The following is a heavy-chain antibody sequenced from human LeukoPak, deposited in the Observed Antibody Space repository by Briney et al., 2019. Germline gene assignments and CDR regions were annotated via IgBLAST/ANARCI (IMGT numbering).Heavy chain of an antibody. D-gene: IGHD6-19*01. CDR2: IYPRDSDT. Sequence: GESLKISCKGSGYTFSNYWIGWVRQMPGKGLESVGIIYPRDSDTRYSPSFEGQVTLSADKSISTAYLQWNSLKASDTGMYYCARLDCSSDRCGRDDDAFDVWGQGTMVTVSS. V-gene: IGHV5-51*01. CDR3: ARLDCSSDRCGRDDDAFDV. CDR1: GYTFSNYW. J-gene: IGHJ3*01.